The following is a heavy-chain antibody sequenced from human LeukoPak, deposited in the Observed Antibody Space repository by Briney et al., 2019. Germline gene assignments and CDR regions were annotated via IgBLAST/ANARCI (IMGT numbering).Heavy chain of an antibody. CDR1: GGSVSSSSYY. Sequence: PSETLSLSCTVSGGSVSSSSYYWNWMRQPPGKGLEWIGGINHSGSTNYNPSLKSRVTLSVDTSKNQFSLNLCSVTAADTAVYLCARGGYGSGWDYMDVWGKGTTVPVSS. CDR2: INHSGST. CDR3: ARGGYGSGWDYMDV. V-gene: IGHV4-39*07. J-gene: IGHJ6*03. D-gene: IGHD3-10*01.